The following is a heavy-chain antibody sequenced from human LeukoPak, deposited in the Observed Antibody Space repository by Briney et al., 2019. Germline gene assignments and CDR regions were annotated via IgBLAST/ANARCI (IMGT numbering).Heavy chain of an antibody. J-gene: IGHJ4*02. CDR2: INDDGSAT. CDR1: GFTFSNYW. D-gene: IGHD4-17*01. Sequence: PGGSLRLSCAASGFTFSNYWMHWVRQVPGKGLVWVSRINDDGSATFYADSVKGRFTISRDNAKNSLYLQMNSLRAEDTAVYYCARDHSTVTTWVDYWGQGTLVTVSS. V-gene: IGHV3-74*01. CDR3: ARDHSTVTTWVDY.